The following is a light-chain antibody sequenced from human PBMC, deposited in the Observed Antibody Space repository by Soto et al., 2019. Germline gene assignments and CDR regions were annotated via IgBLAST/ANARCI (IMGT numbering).Light chain of an antibody. Sequence: EIVLTQSPGTLSLSPGERDTHSCRASQSVSSSSLAWYQQKPGQAPRLLIYGASSRATGIPDRISGSGSGTDFTLTISRLEPEDFAVYYCQQYGSTPLTFGGGTKVDIK. CDR1: QSVSSSS. V-gene: IGKV3-20*01. CDR2: GAS. J-gene: IGKJ4*01. CDR3: QQYGSTPLT.